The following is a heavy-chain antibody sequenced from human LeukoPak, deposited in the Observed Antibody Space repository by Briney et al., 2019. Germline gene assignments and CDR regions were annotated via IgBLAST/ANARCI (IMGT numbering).Heavy chain of an antibody. J-gene: IGHJ4*02. CDR3: APGNDYGDY. Sequence: GRSLRLSCAASGFTFDDYAMHWVRQAPGKGLEWISYITTSGGAKNYADSVKGRFTISRDNAENSLYLQMSSLRAEDTAVYYCAPGNDYGDYWGQGTLVTVSS. CDR1: GFTFDDYA. V-gene: IGHV3-48*03. CDR2: ITTSGGAK.